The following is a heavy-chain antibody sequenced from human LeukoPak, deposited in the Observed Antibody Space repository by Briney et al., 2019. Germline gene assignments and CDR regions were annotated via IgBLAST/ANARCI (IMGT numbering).Heavy chain of an antibody. CDR1: GGSISSYY. Sequence: SETLSLTCTVSGGSISSYYWGWIRQPPGKGLEWIGYIYYSATKYNPSLKSRVTMSEDTSKNQFSLKLTSVTAADTAVYYCARKRYPTALLDGWGQGTLVTVSS. D-gene: IGHD1-14*01. V-gene: IGHV4-59*08. CDR3: ARKRYPTALLDG. J-gene: IGHJ4*02. CDR2: IYYSAT.